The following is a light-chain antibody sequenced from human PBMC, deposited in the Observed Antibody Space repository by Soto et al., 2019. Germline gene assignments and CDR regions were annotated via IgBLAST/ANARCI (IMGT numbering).Light chain of an antibody. CDR1: SSDVGDNNY. Sequence: QYALTQPASVSGSPGQSITISCTGTSSDVGDNNYVSWYQQHPGKAPKLMIYDVTHRPSGISNRFSGSKSGNTASLTISGRQAEDEADYYCSSYTSSSTLYVFGTGTKLTVL. V-gene: IGLV2-14*01. CDR2: DVT. J-gene: IGLJ1*01. CDR3: SSYTSSSTLYV.